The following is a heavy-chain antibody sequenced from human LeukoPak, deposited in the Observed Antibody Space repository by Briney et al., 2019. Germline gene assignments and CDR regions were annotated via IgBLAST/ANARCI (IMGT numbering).Heavy chain of an antibody. V-gene: IGHV3-21*01. D-gene: IGHD4-17*01. CDR1: GFTFSSYN. J-gene: IGHJ6*02. CDR2: ISSSSSYI. CDR3: AREGIEGDYDRAYYYYGVDV. Sequence: GGSLRLSCAASGFTFSSYNMHWVRQAPGKGLEWVSSISSSSSYIYYADSVKGRFTISRDNVKRSLYLQMNSLRAEDTAVYYCAREGIEGDYDRAYYYYGVDVWGQGTTVTVSS.